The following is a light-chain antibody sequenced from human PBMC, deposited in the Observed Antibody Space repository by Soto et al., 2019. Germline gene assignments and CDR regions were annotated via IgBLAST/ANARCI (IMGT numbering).Light chain of an antibody. Sequence: QSVRTQPPSASGTPGQRVTISCSGSSSNIGSNTVNWYQQLPGTAPKLLIYSNNQRPSGVPDRFSGSKSGPSASLAISGLQSEDEADYYCAAGDESLKVFGTGTEVTV. CDR1: SSNIGSNT. V-gene: IGLV1-44*01. CDR2: SNN. J-gene: IGLJ1*01. CDR3: AAGDESLKV.